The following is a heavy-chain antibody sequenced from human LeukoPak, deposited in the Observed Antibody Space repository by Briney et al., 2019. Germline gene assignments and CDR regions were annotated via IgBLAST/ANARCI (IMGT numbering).Heavy chain of an antibody. CDR3: ARTPLYCSSTSCYPKSGFDY. J-gene: IGHJ4*02. D-gene: IGHD2-2*01. CDR1: GGTFSSYA. Sequence: GASVKVSCKASGGTFSSYAISWVRQAPGQGLEWMGWIIPIFGTANYAQKFQGRVTITADESTSTAYMELSSLRSEDTAVYYCARTPLYCSSTSCYPKSGFDYWGQGTLVTVSS. V-gene: IGHV1-69*13. CDR2: IIPIFGTA.